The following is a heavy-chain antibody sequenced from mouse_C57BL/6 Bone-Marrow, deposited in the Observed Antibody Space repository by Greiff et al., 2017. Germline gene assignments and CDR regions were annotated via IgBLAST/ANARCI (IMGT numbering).Heavy chain of an antibody. Sequence: EVQLQQSGAELVRPGASVKLSCTASGFNIKDDYMHWVKQRPEQGLEWIGWIDPENGDTEYASKFQGKATITADTSSNTAYLQLSSLTSEDTAVYYCTIDYVPFAYWGQGTLVTVSA. D-gene: IGHD2-4*01. CDR1: GFNIKDDY. CDR2: IDPENGDT. V-gene: IGHV14-4*01. CDR3: TIDYVPFAY. J-gene: IGHJ3*01.